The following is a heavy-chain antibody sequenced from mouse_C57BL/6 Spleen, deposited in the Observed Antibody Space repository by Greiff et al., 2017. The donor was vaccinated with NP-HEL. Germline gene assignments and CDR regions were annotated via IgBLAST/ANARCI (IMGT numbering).Heavy chain of an antibody. D-gene: IGHD2-14*01. CDR3: ARDRVPLGYFDV. J-gene: IGHJ1*03. V-gene: IGHV5-4*01. CDR2: ISDGGSYT. CDR1: GFTFSSYA. Sequence: DVMLVESGGGLVKPGGSLKLSCAASGFTFSSYAMSWVRQTPEKRLEWVATISDGGSYTYYPDNVKGRFTISRDNAKNNLYLQMSHLKSEDTAMYYCARDRVPLGYFDVWGTGTTVTVSS.